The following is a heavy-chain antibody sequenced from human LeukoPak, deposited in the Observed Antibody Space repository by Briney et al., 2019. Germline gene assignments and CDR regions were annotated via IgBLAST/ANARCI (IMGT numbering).Heavy chain of an antibody. CDR2: INHSGST. V-gene: IGHV4-34*01. Sequence: PSETLSLTCAVYGGSFSGYYWSWIRQPPGRGLEWIGEINHSGSTNYNSSLKSRVTISVDTSKNQFSLKLSSVTAADTAVYYCARGSLNWFDPWGQGTLVTVSS. J-gene: IGHJ5*02. CDR3: ARGSLNWFDP. CDR1: GGSFSGYY.